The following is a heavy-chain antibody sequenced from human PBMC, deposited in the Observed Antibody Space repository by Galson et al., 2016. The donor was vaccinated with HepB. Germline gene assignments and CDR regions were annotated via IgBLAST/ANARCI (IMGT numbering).Heavy chain of an antibody. D-gene: IGHD3/OR15-3a*01. CDR2: IRFDGSNR. V-gene: IGHV3-33*01. CDR1: RFTFSSYG. J-gene: IGHJ3*02. CDR3: ARVLIYFDAGVYTDAFDI. Sequence: SLRLSCAASRFTFSSYGMHWVRQAPGKGLEWVAVIRFDGSNRYYADSVKGRFTISRDNSKNTLYLQMNSLKTEDTAVYYCARVLIYFDAGVYTDAFDIWGQGTMVTVSS.